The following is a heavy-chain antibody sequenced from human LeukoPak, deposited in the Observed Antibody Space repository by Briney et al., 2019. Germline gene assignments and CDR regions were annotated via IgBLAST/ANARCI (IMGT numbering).Heavy chain of an antibody. J-gene: IGHJ4*02. D-gene: IGHD4-23*01. CDR1: GGSFSGYY. Sequence: SETLSLTCAVYGGSFSGYYWSWIRQPPGKGLEWIGEINHSGGTNYNPSLKSRVTISVDTSKNQFSLKLSSVTAADTAVYYCARATDYGGNPIDYWGQGTLVTVSS. V-gene: IGHV4-34*01. CDR2: INHSGGT. CDR3: ARATDYGGNPIDY.